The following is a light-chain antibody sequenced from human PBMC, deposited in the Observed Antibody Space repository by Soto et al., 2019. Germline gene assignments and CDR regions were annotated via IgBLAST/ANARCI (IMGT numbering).Light chain of an antibody. CDR2: DAS. V-gene: IGKV3D-20*01. CDR3: QQYGSSPIT. Sequence: EIRLTQSPATLSLSPGERATLSCGASQSVSSSYVAWYQHRPGLAPRLLIHDASSRATGIPDRFSGTKSGTDSTLTIRRLEPEDAAVYYCQQYGSSPITFGQGTRLEI. CDR1: QSVSSSY. J-gene: IGKJ5*01.